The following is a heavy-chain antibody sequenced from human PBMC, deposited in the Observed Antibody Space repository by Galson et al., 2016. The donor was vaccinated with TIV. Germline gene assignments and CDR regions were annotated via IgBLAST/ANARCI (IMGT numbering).Heavy chain of an antibody. Sequence: SLRLSCAASGFTFDSYTFHWVRQTPGKGPEWVAIISHDGNNKDFADSVQGRFTISRDSTKSTVFLQMNSLRLEDTAVYYCTRDGRGNWKYVDYFDYWGQGTLVTVSS. CDR2: ISHDGNNK. J-gene: IGHJ4*02. CDR3: TRDGRGNWKYVDYFDY. V-gene: IGHV3-30-3*01. D-gene: IGHD1-1*01. CDR1: GFTFDSYT.